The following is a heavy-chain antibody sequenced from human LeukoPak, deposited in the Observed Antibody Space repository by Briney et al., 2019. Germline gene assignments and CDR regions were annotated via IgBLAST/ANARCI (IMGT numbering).Heavy chain of an antibody. CDR2: IYYSGST. V-gene: IGHV4-59*12. Sequence: SETLSLTCTVSGGSISSYYWSWVRQPPGKGLEWIGYIYYSGSTNYDPSLKSRVTISVDTSKNQFSLKLSSVTAADTTVYYCARDALLWFGEDGMDVWGQGTTVTVSS. D-gene: IGHD3-10*01. CDR1: GGSISSYY. CDR3: ARDALLWFGEDGMDV. J-gene: IGHJ6*02.